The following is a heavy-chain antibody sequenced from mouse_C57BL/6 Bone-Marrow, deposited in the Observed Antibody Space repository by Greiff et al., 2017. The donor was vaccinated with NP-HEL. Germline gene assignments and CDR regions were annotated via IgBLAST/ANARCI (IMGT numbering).Heavy chain of an antibody. CDR1: GFTFSDYY. Sequence: EVKLVESEGGLVQPGRSMKLSCTASGFTFSDYYMAWVRQVPEKGLEWVANINYDGSSTYYLDSLKSRFIISRDNAKNILYLQMSSLKSEDTATYYCARERGYYYGSSYGFAYWGQGTLVTVSA. CDR2: INYDGSST. V-gene: IGHV5-16*01. J-gene: IGHJ3*01. CDR3: ARERGYYYGSSYGFAY. D-gene: IGHD1-1*01.